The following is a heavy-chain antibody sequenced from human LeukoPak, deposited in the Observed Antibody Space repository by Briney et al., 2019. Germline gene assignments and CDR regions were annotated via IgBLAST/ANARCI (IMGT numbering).Heavy chain of an antibody. J-gene: IGHJ5*02. CDR1: GFTFSSYW. CDR2: INSDGSST. CDR3: ARAGYYDFWSGYSSGWFDP. D-gene: IGHD3-3*01. V-gene: IGHV3-74*01. Sequence: GGSLRLSCAASGFTFSSYWMHWVRQAPGKGLVWVSRINSDGSSTSYADSVKGRFTISRDNAKNTLYLQMNSLRAEDTAVYYCARAGYYDFWSGYSSGWFDPWGQGTLVTVSS.